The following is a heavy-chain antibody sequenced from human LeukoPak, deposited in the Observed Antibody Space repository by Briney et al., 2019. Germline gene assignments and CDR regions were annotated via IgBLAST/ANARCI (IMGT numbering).Heavy chain of an antibody. V-gene: IGHV3-7*01. CDR1: GFTFSHYW. Sequence: GGSLRLSCAASGFTFSHYWMSWVRQAPGKGLQWVANINQDGSEKYYADSVKGRFIISRDNAKNSLYLQVNSLRVEDTAVYYCARPELPGWSVLFDFWGQGTLVTVSS. CDR2: INQDGSEK. CDR3: ARPELPGWSVLFDF. J-gene: IGHJ4*02. D-gene: IGHD2-15*01.